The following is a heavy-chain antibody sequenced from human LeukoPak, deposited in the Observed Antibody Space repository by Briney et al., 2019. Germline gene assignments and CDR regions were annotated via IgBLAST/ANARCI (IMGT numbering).Heavy chain of an antibody. J-gene: IGHJ5*02. D-gene: IGHD6-25*01. CDR2: INQNGGVK. CDR3: ATSDDAAGTS. CDR1: GFRFSSFW. V-gene: IGHV3-7*01. Sequence: GGSLRLSCAASGFRFSSFWMSWVRQAPGKGLDCVANINQNGGVKHYVDSVKGRFTISRDNAKNSLYLQMTSLRADDTAVYYCATSDDAAGTSWGQGTLVTVSS.